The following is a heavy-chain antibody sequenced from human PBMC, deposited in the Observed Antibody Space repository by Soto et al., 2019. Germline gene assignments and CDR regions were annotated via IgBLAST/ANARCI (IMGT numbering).Heavy chain of an antibody. V-gene: IGHV3-7*01. CDR1: GFTFSSYA. J-gene: IGHJ5*02. CDR3: TRGHNWNDV. Sequence: PGGSLRLSCAASGFTFSSYAMHWVRQAPGKGLEWVANIKQDVSEKYYVDSVEGRFTISRDNAKNSLHLQMNSLRVEDTAVYYCTRGHNWNDVWGQGALVTVSS. CDR2: IKQDVSEK.